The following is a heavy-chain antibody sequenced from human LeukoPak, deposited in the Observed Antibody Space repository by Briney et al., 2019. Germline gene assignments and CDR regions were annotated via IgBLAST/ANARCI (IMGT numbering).Heavy chain of an antibody. Sequence: PGGSLRLSCSASGFTFRDYPIHWVRQAPGEGLQYVSAISSAGGTTYYADSVRGRFTISRDNSKNTLYLQMSSLRAEDTALYYCVKGGDSGYGEYYQHWGQGTLVTVSS. CDR2: ISSAGGTT. D-gene: IGHD5-12*01. CDR1: GFTFRDYP. V-gene: IGHV3-64D*06. J-gene: IGHJ1*01. CDR3: VKGGDSGYGEYYQH.